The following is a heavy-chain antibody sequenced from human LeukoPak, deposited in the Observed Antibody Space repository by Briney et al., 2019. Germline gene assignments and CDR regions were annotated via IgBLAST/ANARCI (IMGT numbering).Heavy chain of an antibody. D-gene: IGHD3-10*01. V-gene: IGHV3-72*01. CDR2: TRNKANSYTT. CDR3: ARDNGGSGTFLDY. CDR1: GFTFSDHY. Sequence: GGSLRLSCAASGFTFSDHYMDWVRQAPGKGLEWVGRTRNKANSYTTEYAASVKGRFTISRDDSKNSLYLQMNTLKTKDTAVYYCARDNGGSGTFLDYWGQGTLVTVSS. J-gene: IGHJ4*02.